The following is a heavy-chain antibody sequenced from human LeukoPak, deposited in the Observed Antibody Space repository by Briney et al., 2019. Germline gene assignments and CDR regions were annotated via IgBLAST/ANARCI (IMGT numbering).Heavy chain of an antibody. CDR1: GGSISSGDYY. CDR3: ASSSSWYFGRFDP. D-gene: IGHD6-13*01. CDR2: IYYSGST. Sequence: PSQTLSLTCTVSGGSISSGDYYWSWIRQPPGKGLEWIGYIYYSGSTYYNPSLKSRVTISVDTSKNQFSLKLSSVTAADTAVYYCASSSSWYFGRFDPWGQGTLVTVSS. V-gene: IGHV4-30-4*01. J-gene: IGHJ5*02.